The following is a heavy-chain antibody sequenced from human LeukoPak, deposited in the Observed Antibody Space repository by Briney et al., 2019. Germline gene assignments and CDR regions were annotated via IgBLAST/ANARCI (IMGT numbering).Heavy chain of an antibody. J-gene: IGHJ4*02. CDR3: ARVGHGDGVIDF. Sequence: GGSLRLSCAASGFPLSGYWMSWVRQAPGKGLFWLGNINHNGSAIYHEASVKGRFTISRDNAQTSLFLQMNSLRVEDSGVYYCARVGHGDGVIDFWGQGALVTVSS. D-gene: IGHD3-10*01. CDR2: INHNGSAI. CDR1: GFPLSGYW. V-gene: IGHV3-7*01.